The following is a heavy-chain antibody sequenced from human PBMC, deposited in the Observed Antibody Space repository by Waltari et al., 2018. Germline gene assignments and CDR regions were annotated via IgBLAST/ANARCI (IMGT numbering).Heavy chain of an antibody. V-gene: IGHV4-4*07. Sequence: QVQLQESGPGLVKPSETLSLTCTVSGGSISSYYWRWIRQPAGKGLEWIGRIYTSGSTNYNPSLKSRVTISVDKSKNQFSLKLSSVTAADTAVYYCARDSTDLMVRGAIYYWGQGTLVTVSS. D-gene: IGHD3-10*01. CDR1: GGSISSYY. CDR2: IYTSGST. CDR3: ARDSTDLMVRGAIYY. J-gene: IGHJ4*02.